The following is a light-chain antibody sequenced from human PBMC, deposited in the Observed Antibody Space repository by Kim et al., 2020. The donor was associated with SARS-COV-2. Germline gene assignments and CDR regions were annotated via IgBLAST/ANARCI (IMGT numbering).Light chain of an antibody. J-gene: IGKJ2*01. V-gene: IGKV1-9*01. CDR3: QQLNRYPPYS. Sequence: ATVGDRVTITCRASEGISNYLAWYQPKPRKAPKLLIYAASALQTGVPSRFSGSGSGTEFTLTISSLQPEDLATYYCQQLNRYPPYSFGQGPKLEI. CDR2: AAS. CDR1: EGISNY.